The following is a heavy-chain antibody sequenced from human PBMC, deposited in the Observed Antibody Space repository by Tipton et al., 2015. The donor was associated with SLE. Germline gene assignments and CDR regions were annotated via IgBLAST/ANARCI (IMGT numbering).Heavy chain of an antibody. Sequence: QLVQSGPEVKPSETLSLTCTVSGGSISSYYWTWIRQPPGKGLEWIGYIYYSGSTNYNPSLKSRVTISVDTSKNQFSLKLSSVTAADTAVYYCARHMTTVPPFDLWGRGTLVTVSS. D-gene: IGHD4-17*01. CDR1: GGSISSYY. V-gene: IGHV4-59*08. J-gene: IGHJ2*01. CDR2: IYYSGST. CDR3: ARHMTTVPPFDL.